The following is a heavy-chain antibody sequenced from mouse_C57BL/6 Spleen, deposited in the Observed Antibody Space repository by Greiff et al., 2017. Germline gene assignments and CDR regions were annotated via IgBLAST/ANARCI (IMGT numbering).Heavy chain of an antibody. CDR1: GYTFTSYW. Sequence: QVQLQQSGAELVKPGASVKMSCKASGYTFTSYWITWVKQRPGQGLEWIGDIYPGSGSTNYNEKFKSKATLTVDTSSSTAYMQLSSLTSEDSAVYYCARKRDRDAMDDRGQGTSVTVAS. V-gene: IGHV1-55*01. J-gene: IGHJ4*01. CDR2: IYPGSGST. CDR3: ARKRDRDAMDD.